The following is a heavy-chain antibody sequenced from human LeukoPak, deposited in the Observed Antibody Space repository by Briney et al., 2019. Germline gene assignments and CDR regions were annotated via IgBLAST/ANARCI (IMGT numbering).Heavy chain of an antibody. CDR3: ARSGAVVVAATPHDAFDI. V-gene: IGHV1-2*02. Sequence: ASVKVSCKASGYTFTGYYMHWVRQAPGQGLEWMGWINPNSGGTNYAQKFQGRVTMTRDTSISTAYMELSRLRSDDTAVYYCARSGAVVVAATPHDAFDIWGQGTMVTVSS. CDR1: GYTFTGYY. CDR2: INPNSGGT. J-gene: IGHJ3*02. D-gene: IGHD2-15*01.